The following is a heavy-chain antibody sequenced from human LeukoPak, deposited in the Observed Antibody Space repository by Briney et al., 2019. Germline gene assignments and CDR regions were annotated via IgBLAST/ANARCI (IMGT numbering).Heavy chain of an antibody. V-gene: IGHV3-23*01. J-gene: IGHJ4*02. CDR2: ISGSGGST. Sequence: GGSLRLSCAASEFTFSSYAMSWVRQAPGKGLEWVSAISGSGGSTYYADSVKGRFTISRENSKNTLYLQVNNLRPQDTAVYYCAKGYSSSWYYFDYWGQGALVTASS. CDR3: AKGYSSSWYYFDY. CDR1: EFTFSSYA. D-gene: IGHD6-13*01.